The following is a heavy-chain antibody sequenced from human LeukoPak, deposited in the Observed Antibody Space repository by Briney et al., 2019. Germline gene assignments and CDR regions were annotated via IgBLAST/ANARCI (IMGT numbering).Heavy chain of an antibody. CDR3: ARIMTTVTSDGFDI. Sequence: PGGSLRLSCAGSGFSVSGNYMSRVRQAPGKGLEWVSNIYSGGRTYYADSVKGRFIISRDNSRDTVYLQMNSLGAEDTAVYYCARIMTTVTSDGFDIWGQGTMVTVSS. CDR2: IYSGGRT. D-gene: IGHD4-17*01. V-gene: IGHV3-66*01. J-gene: IGHJ3*02. CDR1: GFSVSGNY.